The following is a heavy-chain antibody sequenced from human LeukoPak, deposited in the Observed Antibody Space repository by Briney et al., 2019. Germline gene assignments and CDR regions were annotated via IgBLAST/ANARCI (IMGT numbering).Heavy chain of an antibody. D-gene: IGHD3-10*01. V-gene: IGHV3-30*18. J-gene: IGHJ3*02. CDR1: GFTFSSYG. CDR2: ISYDGSNK. CDR3: AKVRWFGELSPIDAFDI. Sequence: GGSLRLSCAASGFTFSSYGMHWVRQAPGKGLEWVAVISYDGSNKYYADSVKGRFTISRDNSKNTLYLQMNSLRAEDTAVYYCAKVRWFGELSPIDAFDIWGQGTMATVSS.